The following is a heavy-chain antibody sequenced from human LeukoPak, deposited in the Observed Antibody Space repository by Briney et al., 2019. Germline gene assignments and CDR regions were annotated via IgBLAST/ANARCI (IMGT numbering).Heavy chain of an antibody. J-gene: IGHJ4*02. CDR3: ARELQLRV. CDR2: IYTSGGA. CDR1: GDSISTYY. V-gene: IGHV4-4*07. D-gene: IGHD1-1*01. Sequence: SSETLSLTCIVSGDSISTYYWSWIRQPAGKGLEWIGRIYTSGGAKYSPSLKSRVSISVDETKNQVSLRLTSVTAADTAVYYCARELQLRVWGQGTLVTVSS.